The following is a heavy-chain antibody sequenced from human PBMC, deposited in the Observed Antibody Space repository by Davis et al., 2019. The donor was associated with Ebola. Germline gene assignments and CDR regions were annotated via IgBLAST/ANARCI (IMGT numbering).Heavy chain of an antibody. CDR1: GFRFSSYV. V-gene: IGHV3-23*01. CDR3: ARVILWWDDDGGGPTTYDFDY. CDR2: IGGSGDTA. D-gene: IGHD2-21*01. Sequence: GGSLRLSCVASGFRFSSYVMGWVRQAPGKGLEWVSRIGGSGDTADYGDSVRGRFTISRDNSKNTLYLQMISLRAEDTATYYCARVILWWDDDGGGPTTYDFDYWGQGVLVSVSS. J-gene: IGHJ4*02.